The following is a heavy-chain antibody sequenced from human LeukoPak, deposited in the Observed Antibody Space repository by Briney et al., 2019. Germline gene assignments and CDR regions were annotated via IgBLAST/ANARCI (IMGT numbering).Heavy chain of an antibody. J-gene: IGHJ3*02. Sequence: GGSLRLSCAASGFTFRNYDMHWVRQAPGRGLEWVSALGIGGDTYYLDSVKGRFTISRENGQNSLYLQMNSLTDGDTAVYYCVRGGIRVSGIDAFDIWGQGTMVSVSS. CDR3: VRGGIRVSGIDAFDI. V-gene: IGHV3-13*01. D-gene: IGHD2-21*01. CDR1: GFTFRNYD. CDR2: LGIGGDT.